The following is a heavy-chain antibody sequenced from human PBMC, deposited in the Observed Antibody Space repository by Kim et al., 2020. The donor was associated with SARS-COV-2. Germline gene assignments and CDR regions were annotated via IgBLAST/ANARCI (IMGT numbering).Heavy chain of an antibody. D-gene: IGHD3-3*01. V-gene: IGHV1-69*13. Sequence: SVKVSCKASGGTFSSYAISWVRQAPGQGLEWMGGIIPIFGTANYAQKFQGRVTITADESTSTAYMELSSLRSEDTAVYYCARAPRHYDFWSGYQSNWGQGTLVTVSS. J-gene: IGHJ4*02. CDR3: ARAPRHYDFWSGYQSN. CDR2: IIPIFGTA. CDR1: GGTFSSYA.